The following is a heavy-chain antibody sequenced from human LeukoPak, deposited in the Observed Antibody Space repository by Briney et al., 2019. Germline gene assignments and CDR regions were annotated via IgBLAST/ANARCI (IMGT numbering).Heavy chain of an antibody. V-gene: IGHV5-51*01. D-gene: IGHD3-10*01. CDR2: INPDDSDT. J-gene: IGHJ4*02. CDR3: ARQENYHDSGSYYNSPYFFDY. Sequence: GESLKISCTGSQYIFTSYWIGWVRQMPGKGLEWMGIINPDDSDTRYIPSFQGQVTFSADKSISTAYLQWSSLKASDTAMYYCARQENYHDSGSYYNSPYFFDYWGQGTLLTVSS. CDR1: QYIFTSYW.